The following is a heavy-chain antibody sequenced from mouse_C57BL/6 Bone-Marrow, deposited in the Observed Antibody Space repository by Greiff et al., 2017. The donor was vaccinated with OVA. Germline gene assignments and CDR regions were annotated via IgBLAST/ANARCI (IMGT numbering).Heavy chain of an antibody. CDR2: INPYNGGT. Sequence: EVQRVESGPVLVKPGASVKMSCKASGYTFTDYYMNWVKQSHGKSLEWIGVINPYNGGTSYNQKFKGKATLTVDKSSSTAYMELNSLTSEDSAVYYCARPLLYYSNHDWGQGTTLTVSS. J-gene: IGHJ2*01. D-gene: IGHD2-5*01. V-gene: IGHV1-19*01. CDR3: ARPLLYYSNHD. CDR1: GYTFTDYY.